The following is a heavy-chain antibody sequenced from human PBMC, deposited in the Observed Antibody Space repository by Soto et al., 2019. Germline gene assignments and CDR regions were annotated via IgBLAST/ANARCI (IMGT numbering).Heavy chain of an antibody. CDR1: GYSFTSLD. V-gene: IGHV1-8*01. D-gene: IGHD1-26*01. J-gene: IGHJ4*02. CDR2: MEPSTGRT. Sequence: ASVKVSCKASGYSFTSLDINWVRQTAGQGLEWMGWMEPSTGRTGYAQKFQGGVTMTRDTSINTAYMELTTLTSDDTAFYYCARGVSAGVDYWGQGTLVTVSS. CDR3: ARGVSAGVDY.